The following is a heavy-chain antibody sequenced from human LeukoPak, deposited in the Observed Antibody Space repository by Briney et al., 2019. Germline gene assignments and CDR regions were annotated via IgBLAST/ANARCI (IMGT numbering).Heavy chain of an antibody. V-gene: IGHV1-69*04. D-gene: IGHD2-2*01. CDR1: GGTFSSYA. CDR2: IIPILGIA. J-gene: IGHJ6*02. CDR3: ARARTVVVPAANGYYYYGMDV. Sequence: SVKVSCKASGGTFSSYAISWVRQAPGQGLEWMGRIIPILGIANYAQKFQGRVTITADKSTSTAYMELSSLGSEDTAVYYCARARTVVVPAANGYYYYGMDVWGQGTTVTVSS.